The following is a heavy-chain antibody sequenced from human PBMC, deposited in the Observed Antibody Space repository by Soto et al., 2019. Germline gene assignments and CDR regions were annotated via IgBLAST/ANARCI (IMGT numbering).Heavy chain of an antibody. CDR2: IKQDVSEK. J-gene: IGHJ4*02. CDR1: GFTFSSHG. CDR3: ARATYGDNEPPFDY. D-gene: IGHD4-17*01. V-gene: IGHV3-7*03. Sequence: GVTLRLSFAASGFTFSSHGMSWVRQAPGKGLEWVANIKQDVSEKYYVDSVKGRFTISRDNAKNSLYLQMNSLRAEDTAVYYCARATYGDNEPPFDYWGQGTLVTVSS.